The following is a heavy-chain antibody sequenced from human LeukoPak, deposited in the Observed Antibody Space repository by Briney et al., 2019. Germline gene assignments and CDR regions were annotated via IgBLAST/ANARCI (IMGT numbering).Heavy chain of an antibody. Sequence: SETLSLTCTVSGGSISSSSYYWGWIRQPPGKGLEWIGSIYYSGSTYYNPSLKSRVTISVDTSKNQFSLKLSSVTAADTAVYYCARHGDFWSGYLTNFDYWGQGTLVTVSS. CDR1: GGSISSSSYY. D-gene: IGHD3-3*01. CDR2: IYYSGST. V-gene: IGHV4-39*01. CDR3: ARHGDFWSGYLTNFDY. J-gene: IGHJ4*02.